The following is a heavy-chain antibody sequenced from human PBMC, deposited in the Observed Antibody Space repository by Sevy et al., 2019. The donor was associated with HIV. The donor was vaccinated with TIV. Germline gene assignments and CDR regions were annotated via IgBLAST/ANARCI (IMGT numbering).Heavy chain of an antibody. D-gene: IGHD2-21*01. CDR3: ARLEQRHCNGAHCYPFDY. CDR1: GYSFTTYW. Sequence: ASVKVSCEGSGYSFTTYWIGWVRQMPGKRLEWMGVICPDDSDTRYNPSFPGQVTISADKSINTAYLEWSSLKASDTAIYYCARLEQRHCNGAHCYPFDYWGQGTLVTVSS. V-gene: IGHV5-51*01. J-gene: IGHJ4*02. CDR2: ICPDDSDT.